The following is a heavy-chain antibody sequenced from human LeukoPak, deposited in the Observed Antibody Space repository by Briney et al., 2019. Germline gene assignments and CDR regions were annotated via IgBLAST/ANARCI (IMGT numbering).Heavy chain of an antibody. V-gene: IGHV3-66*01. CDR3: ARALAAAGVDY. J-gene: IGHJ4*02. CDR1: GFAVSSNY. CDR2: IYSGGST. D-gene: IGHD6-13*01. Sequence: GGSLRLSCAASGFAVSSNYMSWVRQAPGKGLEWVSVIYSGGSTYFADSVKTRFTISRDNSKNTLYLQMNSLGAEDTAVYYCARALAAAGVDYWGQGTLVTVSS.